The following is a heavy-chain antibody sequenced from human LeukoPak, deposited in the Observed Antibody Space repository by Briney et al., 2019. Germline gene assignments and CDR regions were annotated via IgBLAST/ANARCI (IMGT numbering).Heavy chain of an antibody. CDR1: GFTFSSYG. D-gene: IGHD2-2*03. V-gene: IGHV3-30*03. CDR3: ARDLDTVVVPAATNAFDI. Sequence: GGSLRLSCAASGFTFSSYGMHWVRQAPGKGLEWVAVISYDGSNKYYADSVKGRFTISRDNSKNTLYLQMNSLRAEDTAVYYCARDLDTVVVPAATNAFDIWGQGTMVTVSS. CDR2: ISYDGSNK. J-gene: IGHJ3*02.